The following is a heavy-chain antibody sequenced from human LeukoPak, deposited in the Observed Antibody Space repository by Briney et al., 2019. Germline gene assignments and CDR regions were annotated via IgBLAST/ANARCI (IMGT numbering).Heavy chain of an antibody. CDR1: GYTFTSYD. CDR2: MNPNSGNT. J-gene: IGHJ4*02. V-gene: IGHV1-8*03. Sequence: ASVTVSCKASGYTFTSYDINWVRQATGQGLEWMGWMNPNSGNTGYAQKFQGRVTITRNTSISTAYMELSSLRSEDTAVYYCARGLYCSSTSCYDYWGQGTLVTVSS. CDR3: ARGLYCSSTSCYDY. D-gene: IGHD2-2*01.